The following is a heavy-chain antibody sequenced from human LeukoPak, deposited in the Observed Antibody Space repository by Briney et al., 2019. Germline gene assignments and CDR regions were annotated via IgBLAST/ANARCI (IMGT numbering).Heavy chain of an antibody. D-gene: IGHD3-10*01. V-gene: IGHV3-48*03. CDR1: GFTFSSYE. CDR2: ISSSGSTI. J-gene: IGHJ4*02. Sequence: GGSLRLSCAASGFTFSSYEMNWVRQAPGKGLEWVSYISSSGSTIYYADSVKGRSTISRDNAKNSLYLQMNSLRAEDTAVYYCARTPYYYGSGSFHWGQGTLVTVSS. CDR3: ARTPYYYGSGSFH.